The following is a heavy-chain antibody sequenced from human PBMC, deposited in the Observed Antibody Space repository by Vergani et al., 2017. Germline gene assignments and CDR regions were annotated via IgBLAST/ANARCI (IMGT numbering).Heavy chain of an antibody. V-gene: IGHV3-23*01. D-gene: IGHD6-19*01. CDR1: GFSFSSYA. J-gene: IGHJ5*02. Sequence: EVQLLESGGGLVQPGGSLRLSCAASGFSFSSYAISWVRQAPGKGLEWVSAISGKGGTTYYADSVKGRFTISRDNSKNTLYLQMNSLRAEDTAVYYCAKDRDSSGWYWFDPWGQGTLVTVSA. CDR3: AKDRDSSGWYWFDP. CDR2: ISGKGGTT.